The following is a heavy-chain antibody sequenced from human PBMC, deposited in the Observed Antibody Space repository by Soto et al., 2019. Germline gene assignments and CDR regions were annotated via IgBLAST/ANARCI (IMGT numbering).Heavy chain of an antibody. Sequence: QVQLVQSGAEVKKPGSSVKVSCKASGGTFSSYTISWVRQAPGQGLEWMGRIIPILGIANYAQKFQGRVTITADKSTSTAYMELSSLRSEDTAVYYCARGGDYYDSSAADVWGQGTTVTVSS. J-gene: IGHJ6*02. D-gene: IGHD3-22*01. CDR1: GGTFSSYT. CDR2: IIPILGIA. V-gene: IGHV1-69*02. CDR3: ARGGDYYDSSAADV.